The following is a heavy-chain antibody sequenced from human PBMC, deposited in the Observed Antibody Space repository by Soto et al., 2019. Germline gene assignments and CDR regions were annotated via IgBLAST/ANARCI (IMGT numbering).Heavy chain of an antibody. D-gene: IGHD6-13*01. V-gene: IGHV3-23*01. J-gene: IGHJ5*02. CDR1: GFTFSSYA. CDR3: AKDPPALSSSWYDWFDP. Sequence: EVQLLESGGGLVQPGGSLRLSCAASGFTFSSYAMSWVRQAPGKGLEWVSAISGSGGSTYYADSVKGRFTISRDNSKNTLYLQMNSLRADDTAVYYCAKDPPALSSSWYDWFDPWGQGTLVTVSS. CDR2: ISGSGGST.